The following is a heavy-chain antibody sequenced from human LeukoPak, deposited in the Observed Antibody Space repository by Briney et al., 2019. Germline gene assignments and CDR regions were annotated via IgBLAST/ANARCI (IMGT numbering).Heavy chain of an antibody. Sequence: PLGTLSLTCAVSGGSISSYYWSWIRQPPGKGLEWIAYISDIGSINYNPSLKSRVTISLETSKNQFSLKRSSVTSADTAAYYISGHHPRNTVDFWGQRTLVTVSS. D-gene: IGHD2-8*02. CDR1: GGSISSYY. CDR2: ISDIGSI. V-gene: IGHV4-59*08. CDR3: SGHHPRNTVDF. J-gene: IGHJ4*02.